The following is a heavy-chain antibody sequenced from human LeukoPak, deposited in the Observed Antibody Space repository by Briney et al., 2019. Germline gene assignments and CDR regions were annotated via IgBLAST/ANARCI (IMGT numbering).Heavy chain of an antibody. CDR1: GYRFTNYW. V-gene: IGHV5-51*01. D-gene: IGHD6-13*01. J-gene: IGHJ4*02. CDR2: IYAGDSDT. CDR3: ARQSGSSLDY. Sequence: GESLKISCTGSGYRFTNYWIGWVRQMPGKGLEWMGIIYAGDSDTKYSPSFEGQVTISVDKSSNTAYLQWSRLKASDTAMYYCARQSGSSLDYWGQGTLVTVSS.